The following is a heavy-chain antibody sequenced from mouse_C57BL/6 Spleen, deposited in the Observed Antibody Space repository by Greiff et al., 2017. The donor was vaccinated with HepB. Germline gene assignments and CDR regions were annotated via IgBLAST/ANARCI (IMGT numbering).Heavy chain of an antibody. V-gene: IGHV5-15*01. Sequence: EVQGVESGGGLVQPGGSLKLSCAASGFTFSDYGMAWVRQAPRKGPEWVAFISNLAYSIYYADTVTGRFTISRENAKNTLYLEMSSLRSEDTAMYYCARHGYDGDYYAMDYWGQGTSVTVSS. CDR2: ISNLAYSI. J-gene: IGHJ4*01. D-gene: IGHD2-2*01. CDR3: ARHGYDGDYYAMDY. CDR1: GFTFSDYG.